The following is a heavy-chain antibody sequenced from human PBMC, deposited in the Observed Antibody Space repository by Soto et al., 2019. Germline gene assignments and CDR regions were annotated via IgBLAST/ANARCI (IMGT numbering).Heavy chain of an antibody. D-gene: IGHD7-27*01. V-gene: IGHV4-4*02. CDR3: ARKAWVRFDY. J-gene: IGHJ4*02. CDR1: GDSISSSVW. CDR2: VCHTGDT. Sequence: SETLSLTCAVSGDSISSSVWSTWVRHPPGKGLEWIGEVCHTGDTYFNPSLRSRVAMSVDKSTNEFSLKVTSVTAADPAIYYCARKAWVRFDYWGQGALVTVSS.